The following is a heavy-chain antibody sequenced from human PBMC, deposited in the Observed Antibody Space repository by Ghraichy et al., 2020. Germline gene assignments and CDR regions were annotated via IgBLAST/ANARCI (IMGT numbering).Heavy chain of an antibody. D-gene: IGHD3-9*01. Sequence: SCAASGFTFSSYAMSWVRQAPGKGLEWVSAISGSGGSTYYADSVKGRFTISRDNSKNTLYLQMNSLRAEDTAVYYCAKSLILTGYYFRDDAFDIWGQGTMVTVSS. V-gene: IGHV3-23*01. CDR3: AKSLILTGYYFRDDAFDI. CDR1: GFTFSSYA. CDR2: ISGSGGST. J-gene: IGHJ3*02.